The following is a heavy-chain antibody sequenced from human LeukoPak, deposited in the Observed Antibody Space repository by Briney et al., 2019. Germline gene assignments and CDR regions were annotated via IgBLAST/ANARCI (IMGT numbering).Heavy chain of an antibody. J-gene: IGHJ3*02. Sequence: GASVKVSCKASGYTFTSYYMHWVRQAPGQGLEWMGIINPSGGSTSYAQKFQGRVTMTRDTSTSTVYMELSSLRSEDTAVYYCARGDIAVAPDDAFDIWGQGTMVTVSS. V-gene: IGHV1-46*01. CDR2: INPSGGST. CDR3: ARGDIAVAPDDAFDI. D-gene: IGHD6-19*01. CDR1: GYTFTSYY.